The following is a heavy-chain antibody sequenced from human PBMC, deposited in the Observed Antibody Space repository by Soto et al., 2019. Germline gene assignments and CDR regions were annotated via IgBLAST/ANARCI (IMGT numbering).Heavy chain of an antibody. J-gene: IGHJ6*02. V-gene: IGHV4-59*08. Sequence: QVQLQESGPGLVKPSETLSLTCTVSGGSITNYYCSWFRQPPGKGLEWIGYINYDGYSAYNLSLKRRLTLSMDASKTQSSLMLESVTATDTAVYYCARHGFGPLHGLVDVWGPGTTVIVSS. CDR2: INYDGYS. CDR1: GGSITNYY. CDR3: ARHGFGPLHGLVDV. D-gene: IGHD3-10*01.